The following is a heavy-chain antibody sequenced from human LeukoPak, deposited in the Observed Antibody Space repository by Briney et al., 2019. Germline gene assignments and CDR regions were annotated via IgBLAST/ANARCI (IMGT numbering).Heavy chain of an antibody. CDR3: ATIYDFWSGPSLFDY. V-gene: IGHV3-23*01. J-gene: IGHJ4*02. Sequence: GGSLRLSCAASGFTFSSYAMSWVRQAPGKGLEWVSAISGSGGSTYYADSVKGRFTISRDNAKNSLYLQMNSLRAEDTAVYYCATIYDFWSGPSLFDYWGQGTLVTVSS. CDR2: ISGSGGST. D-gene: IGHD3-3*01. CDR1: GFTFSSYA.